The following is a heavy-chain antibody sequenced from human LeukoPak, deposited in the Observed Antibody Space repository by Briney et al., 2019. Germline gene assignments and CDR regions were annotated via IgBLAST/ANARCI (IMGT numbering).Heavy chain of an antibody. V-gene: IGHV3-7*01. Sequence: GGSLRLSCAASGFTFSRNWMSWVRQAPGKGLEWVANINQDGSETYYVDSVEGRFTISRDNAKNSLFLQMSSLRAEDAAVYYCARGAIRWEPSSFDYWGQGTLVTVSS. D-gene: IGHD1-26*01. CDR2: INQDGSET. CDR3: ARGAIRWEPSSFDY. J-gene: IGHJ4*02. CDR1: GFTFSRNW.